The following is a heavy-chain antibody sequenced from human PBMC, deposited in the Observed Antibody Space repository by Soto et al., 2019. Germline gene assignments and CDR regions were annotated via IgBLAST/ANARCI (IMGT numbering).Heavy chain of an antibody. D-gene: IGHD3-16*01. J-gene: IGHJ4*02. Sequence: GGSLRLSCAASGFTFSSYAMHWVRQAPGKGLEWVAVISYDGSNKYYADSVKGRFTISRDNSKNTLYLQMNSLRAEDTAVYYCARWGTPIDYWGQGTLVTVSS. CDR2: ISYDGSNK. CDR3: ARWGTPIDY. CDR1: GFTFSSYA. V-gene: IGHV3-30-3*01.